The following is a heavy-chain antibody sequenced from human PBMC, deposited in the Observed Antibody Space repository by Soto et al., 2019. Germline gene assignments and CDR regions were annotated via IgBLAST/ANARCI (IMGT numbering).Heavy chain of an antibody. Sequence: SETLSLTCAVYGGSFNNYYWSWIRQPPGKGLEWIGEINHSESTNYNPSLKSRVTITVDTSKNQFSLELSSVTAADTAVYYCARDARYCSSTSCYLYYGMDVWGQGTTVTVSS. CDR1: GGSFNNYY. J-gene: IGHJ6*02. CDR3: ARDARYCSSTSCYLYYGMDV. D-gene: IGHD2-2*01. CDR2: INHSEST. V-gene: IGHV4-34*01.